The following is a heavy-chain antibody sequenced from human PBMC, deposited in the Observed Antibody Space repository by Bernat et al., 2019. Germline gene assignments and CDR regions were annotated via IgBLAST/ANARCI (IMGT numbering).Heavy chain of an antibody. CDR2: ISYDGRNK. V-gene: IGHV3-30*04. Sequence: QVQLVESGGGVVQPGGSLRLSCAASGFTFSSYAMQWVRQAPGKGLEWVAVISYDGRNKYYADSVKGRFTISRDNSKNTLYLQMNSLRAEDTAVYYYAGIVKTARVKEYAFDSWGQGTMVTVSS. J-gene: IGHJ4*02. CDR1: GFTFSSYA. CDR3: AGIVKTARVKEYAFDS. D-gene: IGHD5-18*01.